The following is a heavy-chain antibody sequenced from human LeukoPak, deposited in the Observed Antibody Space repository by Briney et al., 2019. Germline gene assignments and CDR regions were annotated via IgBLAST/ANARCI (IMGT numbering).Heavy chain of an antibody. J-gene: IGHJ3*02. V-gene: IGHV4-59*01. CDR1: GGSISSYY. CDR2: INHSGST. CDR3: ARDGKQFWAFDI. D-gene: IGHD3-3*01. Sequence: SETLSLTCTVSGGSISSYYWSWIRQPPGKGLEWIGEINHSGSTNYNPSLKSRVTISVDTSKNQFSLKLSSVTAADTAVYYCARDGKQFWAFDIWGQGTMVTVSS.